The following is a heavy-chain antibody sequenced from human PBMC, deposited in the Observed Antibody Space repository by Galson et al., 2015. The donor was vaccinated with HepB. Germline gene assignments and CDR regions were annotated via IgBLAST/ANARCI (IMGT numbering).Heavy chain of an antibody. V-gene: IGHV1-18*01. D-gene: IGHD1/OR15-1a*01. CDR1: GYTFTSYG. CDR2: ISAYNGNT. J-gene: IGHJ6*03. Sequence: SVKVSCKASGYTFTSYGISWVRQAPGQGLEWMGWISAYNGNTNYAQKLQGRVTMTTDTSTSTAYMELRSLRSDDTAVYYCARDLRLGGTEYYMDVWGKGTTVTVSS. CDR3: ARDLRLGGTEYYMDV.